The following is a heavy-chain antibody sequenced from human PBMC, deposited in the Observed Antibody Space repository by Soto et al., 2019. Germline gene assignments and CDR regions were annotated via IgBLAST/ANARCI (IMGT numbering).Heavy chain of an antibody. Sequence: QVQLVQSGAEVKKPGSSVKVSCKASGGTFSSYAISWVRQAPGQGLEWMGGIFPIFGTANYAQKFQGRVTITADESTSTAYMELSSLRSEDTAVYYCARIGYCSGGSCWGYYYGMDVWGQGTTVTVSS. D-gene: IGHD2-15*01. CDR2: IFPIFGTA. CDR3: ARIGYCSGGSCWGYYYGMDV. J-gene: IGHJ6*02. CDR1: GGTFSSYA. V-gene: IGHV1-69*01.